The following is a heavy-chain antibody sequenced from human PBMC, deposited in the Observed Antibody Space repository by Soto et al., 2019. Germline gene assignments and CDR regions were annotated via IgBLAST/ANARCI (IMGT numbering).Heavy chain of an antibody. CDR3: AREPDYDILTGYSRYGMDV. Sequence: GGSLRLSCAASGFTVSSNYMSWVRQAPGKGLEWVSVIYSGGSTYYADSVEGRFTISRDNSKNTLYLQMNSLRAEDTAVYYCAREPDYDILTGYSRYGMDVWGQGTTVTVSS. V-gene: IGHV3-53*01. CDR1: GFTVSSNY. J-gene: IGHJ6*02. D-gene: IGHD3-9*01. CDR2: IYSGGST.